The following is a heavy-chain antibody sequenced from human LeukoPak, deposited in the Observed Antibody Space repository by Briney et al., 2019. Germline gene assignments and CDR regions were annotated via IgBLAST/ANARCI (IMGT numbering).Heavy chain of an antibody. V-gene: IGHV4-34*01. CDR1: GGSFSGYY. Sequence: SETLSLTCAVYGGSFSGYYWSWIRKPPGKGLGWIGEINHSGSTNYNPSLKSRVNISVDTSKNQFSLKLSSVTAADTAVYYCARGRSPYYYYGMDVWGQGTTVTVSS. D-gene: IGHD1-14*01. J-gene: IGHJ6*02. CDR3: ARGRSPYYYYGMDV. CDR2: INHSGST.